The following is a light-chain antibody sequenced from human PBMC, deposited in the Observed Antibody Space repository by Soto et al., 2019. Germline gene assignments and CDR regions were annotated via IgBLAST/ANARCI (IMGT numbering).Light chain of an antibody. CDR3: QSYDSDNVI. CDR1: SGSIASHY. Sequence: NFMLTQPHSMSESPGKTITISCTRSSGSIASHYVQWYQQRPGSAPTTVIYEDKRRPSGVPDRFSGSIDSSSNSASLTISGLEAEDEADYYCQSYDSDNVIFGGGTKLTVL. J-gene: IGLJ2*01. V-gene: IGLV6-57*04. CDR2: EDK.